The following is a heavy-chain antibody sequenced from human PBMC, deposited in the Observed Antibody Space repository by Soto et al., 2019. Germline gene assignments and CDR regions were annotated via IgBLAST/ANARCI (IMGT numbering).Heavy chain of an antibody. V-gene: IGHV1-69*12. CDR1: GGTFSSYA. D-gene: IGHD2-15*01. Sequence: QVQLVQSGAEVKKPGSSVKGSCKASGGTFSSYAITWVRQAPGQGLEWMGGIIPIFGTANYAQKFQGRVTITANEYPSTADPELSSLSTADTSVYYCATDLGAKSGAYPYWYDSWGNGTRVTVSS. CDR2: IIPIFGTA. J-gene: IGHJ5*01. CDR3: ATDLGAKSGAYPYWYDS.